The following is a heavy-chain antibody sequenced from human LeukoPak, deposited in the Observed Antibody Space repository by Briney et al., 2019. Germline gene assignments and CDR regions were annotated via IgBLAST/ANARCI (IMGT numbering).Heavy chain of an antibody. CDR2: ISGSGGST. J-gene: IGHJ4*02. CDR1: GFTFSSYA. Sequence: GGSLRLSCAASGFTFSSYAMSWVRQAPGKGLEWVSAISGSGGSTYYADSVKGRFTISRDNSKNTLYLQMNSLRAEDTAVYYCAKFSGGGHNLDYFDYWGQGTLVTVSS. D-gene: IGHD2-8*02. CDR3: AKFSGGGHNLDYFDY. V-gene: IGHV3-23*01.